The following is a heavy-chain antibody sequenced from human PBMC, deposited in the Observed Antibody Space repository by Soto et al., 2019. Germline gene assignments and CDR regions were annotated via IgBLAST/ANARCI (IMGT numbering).Heavy chain of an antibody. Sequence: SETLSLTCAVSSGSISSSNWWSWVRQPPGKGLEWIGEIYHSGSTNYNPSLKSRVTISVDKSKNQFSLKLSSVTAADTAVYYCARGDYDFWSGYYFTLWFDPWGQGTLVTVSS. CDR1: SGSISSSNW. D-gene: IGHD3-3*01. J-gene: IGHJ5*02. CDR2: IYHSGST. CDR3: ARGDYDFWSGYYFTLWFDP. V-gene: IGHV4-4*02.